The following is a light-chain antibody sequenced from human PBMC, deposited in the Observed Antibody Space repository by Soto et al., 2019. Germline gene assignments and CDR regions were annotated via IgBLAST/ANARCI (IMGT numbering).Light chain of an antibody. CDR1: SSNVGRYNF. Sequence: QSVLTQPASVSGSRGQSITISCTGTSSNVGRYNFVSWYRQYPGRGPELIIYEVSQRPSTFFNRFSASKSGNTASLTVSDLQSDDEADYYCCSYAGNNTLVFGXGTKVTVL. V-gene: IGLV2-23*02. CDR2: EVS. CDR3: CSYAGNNTLV. J-gene: IGLJ1*01.